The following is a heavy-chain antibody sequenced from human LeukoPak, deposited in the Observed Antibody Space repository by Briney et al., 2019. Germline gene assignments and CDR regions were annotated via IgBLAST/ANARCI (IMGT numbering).Heavy chain of an antibody. CDR2: IKAGNGDT. J-gene: IGHJ4*02. V-gene: IGHV1-3*01. Sequence: ASVNVSCKASGYIFTKYVVHWVRQAPGQRPEWMGGIKAGNGDTKYSQNFQDRLTITRDTSASTVYMELSSLTSEDTALYYCARDDCGDTCYPGGYWGQGTLVTVSS. CDR3: ARDDCGDTCYPGGY. D-gene: IGHD2-21*01. CDR1: GYIFTKYV.